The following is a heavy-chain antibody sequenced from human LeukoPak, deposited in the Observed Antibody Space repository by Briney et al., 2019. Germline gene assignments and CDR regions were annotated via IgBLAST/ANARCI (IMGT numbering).Heavy chain of an antibody. Sequence: GGSLRLSCAASGFTFSSYGMHWVRQAPGKGLEWVAFIRYDGSNKYYADSVKGRFTISRDNSKNTLYLQMNSLRAEDTAVYYCAKALLWFGESLALFDYWGQGTLVTVPS. CDR3: AKALLWFGESLALFDY. J-gene: IGHJ4*02. D-gene: IGHD3-10*01. V-gene: IGHV3-30*02. CDR2: IRYDGSNK. CDR1: GFTFSSYG.